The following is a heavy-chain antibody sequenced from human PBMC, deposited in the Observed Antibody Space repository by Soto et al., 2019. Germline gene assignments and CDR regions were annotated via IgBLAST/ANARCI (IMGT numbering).Heavy chain of an antibody. CDR3: ARSAVAGKSILD. J-gene: IGHJ4*02. CDR1: GYTFTSYY. Sequence: GASVKVSCKASGYTFTSYYMHWVRQAPGQGLEWMGIINPSGGSTSYAQKFQGRVTMTRDTSTSTVYMGLSSLRSEDTAVYYCARSAVAGKSILDWGQGTLVTVSS. V-gene: IGHV1-46*01. CDR2: INPSGGST. D-gene: IGHD6-19*01.